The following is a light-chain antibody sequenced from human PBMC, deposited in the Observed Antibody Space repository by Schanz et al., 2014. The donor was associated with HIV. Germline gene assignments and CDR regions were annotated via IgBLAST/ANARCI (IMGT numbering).Light chain of an antibody. CDR2: DVS. V-gene: IGLV2-14*03. CDR1: SSDVGGYNY. Sequence: QSALTQPASVSGSPGQSITIPCTGTSSDVGGYNYLAWYQQHPGKAPKLMIYDVSDRPSGVSDRFSGSKSGTAASLTISGLQPEDEADYYCSSYTSSDTHVFGTGTKLTVL. CDR3: SSYTSSDTHV. J-gene: IGLJ1*01.